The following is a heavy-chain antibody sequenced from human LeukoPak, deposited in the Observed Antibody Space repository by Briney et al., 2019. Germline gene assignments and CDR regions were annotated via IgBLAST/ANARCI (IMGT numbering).Heavy chain of an antibody. J-gene: IGHJ4*02. CDR2: IIPVSGTP. V-gene: IGHV1-69*06. CDR1: TLTLTRYA. Sequence: SVKVACNTSTLTLTRYATGLARQSPGQGLEWLGRIIPVSGTPDYAQKFKDRVSITADKSTGTAYMALSSLTNEDTAVYFWVTDHCSVPSVSLEDGYNYFDHWGQGTLVTVSS. D-gene: IGHD2-15*01. CDR3: VTDHCSVPSVSLEDGYNYFDH.